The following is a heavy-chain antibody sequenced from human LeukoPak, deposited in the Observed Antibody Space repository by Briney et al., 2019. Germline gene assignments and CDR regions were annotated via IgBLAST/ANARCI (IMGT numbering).Heavy chain of an antibody. V-gene: IGHV3-7*01. CDR2: IKQDGSEK. J-gene: IGHJ4*02. CDR1: GFTFSSYW. Sequence: GGSLRLSCAASGFTFSSYWMSWVRQAPGKGLEWVANIKQDGSEKYYVDSVKGRFTLSRDNAKNSLFLQMDSLRAEDTAVYFCVSSSGLRHFDYWGQGTLVTVSS. D-gene: IGHD3-22*01. CDR3: VSSSGLRHFDY.